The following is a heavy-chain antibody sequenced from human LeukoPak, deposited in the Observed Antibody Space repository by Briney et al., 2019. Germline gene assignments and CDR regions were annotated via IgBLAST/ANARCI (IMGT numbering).Heavy chain of an antibody. CDR1: GFTLKTYS. CDR2: ISSSSSYI. D-gene: IGHD1-26*01. Sequence: PGGSPRLSCAASGFTLKTYSMNWVRQAPGKGLEWVSSISSSSSYIYYADSVKGRFTISRDNAKNSLYLQMNSLRAEDTAVYYCARAYSETYGLGYYYMDVWGKGTTVTISS. CDR3: ARAYSETYGLGYYYMDV. J-gene: IGHJ6*03. V-gene: IGHV3-21*01.